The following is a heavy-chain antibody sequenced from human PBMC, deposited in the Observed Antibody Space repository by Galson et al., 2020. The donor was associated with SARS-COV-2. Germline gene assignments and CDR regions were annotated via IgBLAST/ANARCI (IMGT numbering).Heavy chain of an antibody. Sequence: LETLSLTCTVSGGSISSSSYYWGWIRQSPGQGLEWIGNIYYTGSTFYKPSLKNRVTISIDTSKNQFSLKLTSVTAADTAVYYCARDGLWFGELPFDPWGQGMLVTVSS. CDR3: ARDGLWFGELPFDP. D-gene: IGHD3-10*01. J-gene: IGHJ5*02. V-gene: IGHV4-39*07. CDR2: IYYTGST. CDR1: GGSISSSSYY.